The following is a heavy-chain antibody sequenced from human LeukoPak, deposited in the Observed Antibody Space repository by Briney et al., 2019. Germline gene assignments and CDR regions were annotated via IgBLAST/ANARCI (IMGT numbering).Heavy chain of an antibody. CDR2: IKSKTDGGTT. V-gene: IGHV3-15*01. J-gene: IGHJ4*02. D-gene: IGHD2-15*01. CDR3: TTDYYDCSGGSCYWFDY. Sequence: GGSLRLSCAASGFTFSNAWISWVRQAAGEGLEWVGRIKSKTDGGTTDYAAPVKGRFTISRDDSKNTLYLQMNSLKPEDTAVYYCTTDYYDCSGGSCYWFDYWGQGTLVTVSS. CDR1: GFTFSNAW.